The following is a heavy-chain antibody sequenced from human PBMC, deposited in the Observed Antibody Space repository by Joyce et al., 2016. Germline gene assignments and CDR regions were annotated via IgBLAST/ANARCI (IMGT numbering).Heavy chain of an antibody. D-gene: IGHD4-23*01. CDR3: ARLRRWSGPSDC. J-gene: IGHJ4*02. Sequence: EVQLVESGGGLVQPGGSLRLSCAAFGFTFSSYWMYWVRKAPGKGLVWVSRINRDGRSTTYADSVKGRFTISRDNAKNTLYLQMNSLRAEDTAVYYCARLRRWSGPSDCWGQGTLVTVSS. CDR2: INRDGRST. V-gene: IGHV3-74*03. CDR1: GFTFSSYW.